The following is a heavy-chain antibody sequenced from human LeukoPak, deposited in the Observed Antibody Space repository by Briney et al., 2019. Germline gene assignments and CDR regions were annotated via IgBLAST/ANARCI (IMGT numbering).Heavy chain of an antibody. Sequence: PGRSLRLSCAASGFTFSHYGMHWVRQAPGKGLEWVAVIWSDGSNKYYADSVKGRFTISRDNSKNTVSLQMNSLRTGDTAVYYCAKDMVVTPRINYFDYWGQGTLVTVSS. CDR3: AKDMVVTPRINYFDY. CDR1: GFTFSHYG. J-gene: IGHJ4*02. V-gene: IGHV3-33*06. CDR2: IWSDGSNK. D-gene: IGHD4-23*01.